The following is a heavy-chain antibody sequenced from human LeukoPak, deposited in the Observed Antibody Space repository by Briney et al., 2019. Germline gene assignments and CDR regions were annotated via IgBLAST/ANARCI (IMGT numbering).Heavy chain of an antibody. CDR1: GFSFSNNY. D-gene: IGHD4-23*01. CDR2: IYSDGNT. J-gene: IGHJ4*02. CDR3: ARGGGGGNPFDY. V-gene: IGHV3-53*01. Sequence: GGSLRLSCAVSGFSFSNNYMSWVRQAPGKGLAWVSAIYSDGNTYYSESVTGRFTISRDNSKNTLYLQMNSLRAEDTAVYYCARGGGGGNPFDYWGQGTLVTVSS.